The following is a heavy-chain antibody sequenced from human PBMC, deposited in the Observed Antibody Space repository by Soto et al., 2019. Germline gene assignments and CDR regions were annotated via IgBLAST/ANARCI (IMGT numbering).Heavy chain of an antibody. Sequence: SVKVSCKASGGTFSSYAISWVRQAPGQVLEWMGGIIPIFGTANYAQKFQGRVTITADESTSTAYMELSSLRSEDTAVYYCARGRYSGYDAVANWFDPWGQGTLVTVSS. CDR3: ARGRYSGYDAVANWFDP. V-gene: IGHV1-69*13. J-gene: IGHJ5*02. D-gene: IGHD5-12*01. CDR1: GGTFSSYA. CDR2: IIPIFGTA.